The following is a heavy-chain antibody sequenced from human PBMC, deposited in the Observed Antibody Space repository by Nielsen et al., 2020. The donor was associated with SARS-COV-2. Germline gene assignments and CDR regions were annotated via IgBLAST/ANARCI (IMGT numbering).Heavy chain of an antibody. D-gene: IGHD6-13*01. Sequence: EGSLRLSCAASGFTFSSYGMHWVRQAPGKGLEWVAVISYDGSNKYYADSVKGRFTISRDNSKNTLYLQMNSLRAEDTAVYYCAKDRKSSSWPPYYFDYWGQGTLVTVSS. V-gene: IGHV3-30*18. CDR1: GFTFSSYG. CDR3: AKDRKSSSWPPYYFDY. CDR2: ISYDGSNK. J-gene: IGHJ4*02.